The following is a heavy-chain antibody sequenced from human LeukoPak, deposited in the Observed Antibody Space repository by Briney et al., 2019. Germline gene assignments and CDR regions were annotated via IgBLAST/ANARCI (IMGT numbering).Heavy chain of an antibody. CDR1: GYTFSSYW. CDR3: ARQGYDYHYYYMDV. D-gene: IGHD3-3*01. Sequence: KISCKGSGYTFSSYWIGWVRQMPGKGLEWMGIIYPCDSDTIYSPFFRGQVTISADKSADSTYLQWASLKASDSGTYYCARQGYDYHYYYMDVWGKGTTVTVSS. CDR2: IYPCDSDT. V-gene: IGHV5-51*01. J-gene: IGHJ6*03.